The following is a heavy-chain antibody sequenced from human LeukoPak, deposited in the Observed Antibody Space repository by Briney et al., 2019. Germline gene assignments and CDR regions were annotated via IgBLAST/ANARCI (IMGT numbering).Heavy chain of an antibody. D-gene: IGHD1-14*01. CDR1: GFTFSSYG. J-gene: IGHJ4*02. CDR2: IRYDGSNK. Sequence: PGGSLRLSCAASGFTFSSYGMHWVRQAPGKGLEWVAFIRYDGSNKYYADSVKGRFTISRDNSKNTLYLQMNSLRAEDTAVYYCAKDLTLLRPSSPDYWGQGTPVTVSS. CDR3: AKDLTLLRPSSPDY. V-gene: IGHV3-30*02.